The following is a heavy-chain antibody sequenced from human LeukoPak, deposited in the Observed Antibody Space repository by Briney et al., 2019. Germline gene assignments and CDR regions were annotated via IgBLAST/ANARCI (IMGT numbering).Heavy chain of an antibody. J-gene: IGHJ4*02. CDR1: GGTFSSYA. Sequence: ASVKVSCKASGGTFSSYAISWVRQAPGQGLEWMGWINVYNGNTNYAQKLQGRVTMTTDTSTSTAYMELRSLGSDDTAVYYCARDCSGGTCYSEGDYWGQGTLVTVSS. D-gene: IGHD2-15*01. CDR3: ARDCSGGTCYSEGDY. CDR2: INVYNGNT. V-gene: IGHV1-18*01.